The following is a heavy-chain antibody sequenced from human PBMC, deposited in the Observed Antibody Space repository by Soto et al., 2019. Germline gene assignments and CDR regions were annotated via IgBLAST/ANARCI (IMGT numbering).Heavy chain of an antibody. J-gene: IGHJ4*02. CDR3: ARGLRITIFGVVTGPYFDY. CDR1: GGSFSGYY. D-gene: IGHD3-3*01. Sequence: SETLSLTCAVYGGSFSGYYWSWIRQPPGKGLEWIGEINHSGSTNYNPSLKSRVTISVDTSKNQFSLKLSSVTAADTAVYYCARGLRITIFGVVTGPYFDYWGQGTLVTVSS. V-gene: IGHV4-34*01. CDR2: INHSGST.